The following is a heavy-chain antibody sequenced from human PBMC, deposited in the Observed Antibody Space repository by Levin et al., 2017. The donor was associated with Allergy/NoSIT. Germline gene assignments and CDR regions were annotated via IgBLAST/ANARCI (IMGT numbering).Heavy chain of an antibody. CDR3: ARRQTNAWYFDF. CDR1: GYDFTTYW. V-gene: IGHV5-51*01. Sequence: GESLKISCKGSGYDFTTYWIGWVRQMPGKDLEWVGIIYPGDSDTRYSPSFQGQISISADKSVNTAYLQWSSLKASDSAIYYCARRQTNAWYFDFWGQGTLVSVST. J-gene: IGHJ4*02. CDR2: IYPGDSDT. D-gene: IGHD2-2*01.